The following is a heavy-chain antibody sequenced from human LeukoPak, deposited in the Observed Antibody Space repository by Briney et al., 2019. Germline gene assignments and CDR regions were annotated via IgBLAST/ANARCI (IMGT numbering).Heavy chain of an antibody. V-gene: IGHV3-30*02. D-gene: IGHD2-21*01. CDR2: ITYDGGNQ. Sequence: GGSLRLSCAVSGVTLTTYGMHWVRQAPGKGVGWVAYITYDGGNQYYVDSVRGRFTISRYTSTNTVYLQMNSLRPEDMALYYCAKDEGIRCLYGDCPFDYWGQGTRVTVSS. CDR1: GVTLTTYG. CDR3: AKDEGIRCLYGDCPFDY. J-gene: IGHJ4*01.